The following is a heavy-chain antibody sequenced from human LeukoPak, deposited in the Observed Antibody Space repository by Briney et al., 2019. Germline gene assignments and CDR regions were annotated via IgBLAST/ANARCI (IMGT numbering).Heavy chain of an antibody. CDR3: ARDRGGYAHDAFDI. Sequence: SETLSLTCTVSGGSINSYYWSWIRQPPGKGLEWIGYTYYSGSTNYNPSLKSRVTISVDTSKNQFSLKLSSVTAADTAVYYCARDRGGYAHDAFDIWGQGTMVTVSS. CDR1: GGSINSYY. D-gene: IGHD5-12*01. J-gene: IGHJ3*02. CDR2: TYYSGST. V-gene: IGHV4-59*01.